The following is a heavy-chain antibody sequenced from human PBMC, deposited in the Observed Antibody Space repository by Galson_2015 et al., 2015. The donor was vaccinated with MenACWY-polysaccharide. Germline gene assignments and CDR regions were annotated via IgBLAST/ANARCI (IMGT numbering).Heavy chain of an antibody. D-gene: IGHD2-21*01. CDR2: IYPDDSHT. CDR1: GYTFRSHW. V-gene: IGHV5-51*01. Sequence: QSGAEVKEPGESLRISCKGSGYTFRSHWIGWVRQMPGKGLEWMGIIYPDDSHTRYSPSFQGQVTISIDKSINTAYLQWSSLKASAPAIYYCGRVVAILVPAPHLDTWGQGTLVTVSS. J-gene: IGHJ5*02. CDR3: GRVVAILVPAPHLDT.